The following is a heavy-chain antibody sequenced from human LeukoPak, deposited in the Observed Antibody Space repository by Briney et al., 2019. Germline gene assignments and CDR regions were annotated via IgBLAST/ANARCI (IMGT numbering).Heavy chain of an antibody. V-gene: IGHV3-43*02. CDR2: ISGDGCST. CDR3: ARDSQEFFQH. J-gene: IGHJ1*01. CDR1: GFTFDNYA. Sequence: GGSLRLSCAASGFTFDNYAIHWGRQAPGKGLEWVSLISGDGCSTYYADSMKGRFTISRDNSKNSLYLQMNSLRTEDTALYYCARDSQEFFQHWGQGTLVTVSS.